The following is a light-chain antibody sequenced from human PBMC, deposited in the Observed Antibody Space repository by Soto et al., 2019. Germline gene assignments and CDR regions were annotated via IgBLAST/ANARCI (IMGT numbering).Light chain of an antibody. CDR3: QQSYSTPLT. Sequence: DIQMTQSPSSLAASVGDRVTITCRASQSISSYLNWYQQKPGKAPKLLVYDASRLQSGVPSRFSGSGSGTDFTLTMNSLQPEDFATYSCQQSYSTPLTVGGGAEVEIK. J-gene: IGKJ4*01. V-gene: IGKV1-39*01. CDR1: QSISSY. CDR2: DAS.